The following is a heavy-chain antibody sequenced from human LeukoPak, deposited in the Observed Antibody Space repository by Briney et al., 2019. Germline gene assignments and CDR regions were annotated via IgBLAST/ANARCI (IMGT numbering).Heavy chain of an antibody. V-gene: IGHV3-53*01. Sequence: GGSLRLSCAASGFTVGSIYMNWVRQAPGKGLEWVSVIYSGGNTYYADSVKGRFTISRDNSKNTVYPQMNSLRAEDTAVYYCAAYGQDAFDIWGQGTMVTVSS. D-gene: IGHD4-17*01. CDR1: GFTVGSIY. CDR3: AAYGQDAFDI. J-gene: IGHJ3*02. CDR2: IYSGGNT.